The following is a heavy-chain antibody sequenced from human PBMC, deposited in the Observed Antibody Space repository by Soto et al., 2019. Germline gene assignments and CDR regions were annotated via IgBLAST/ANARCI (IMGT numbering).Heavy chain of an antibody. CDR3: ATAAGYDYVWGSYRIPYYFDY. CDR2: FDPEDGET. Sequence: ASVKVSCKVSGYTLTELSMHWVRQAPGKGLEWMGGFDPEDGETIYAQKFQGRVTMTEDTSTDTAYMELSSLRSEDTAVYYCATAAGYDYVWGSYRIPYYFDYWGQGTLVTVSS. V-gene: IGHV1-24*01. D-gene: IGHD3-16*02. J-gene: IGHJ4*02. CDR1: GYTLTELS.